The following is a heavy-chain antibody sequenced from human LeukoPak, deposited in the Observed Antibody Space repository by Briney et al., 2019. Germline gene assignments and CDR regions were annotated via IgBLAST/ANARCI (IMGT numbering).Heavy chain of an antibody. CDR3: ARGDPDY. Sequence: PGGSLRLSCEVSGFTFNNYWMNWVRQAPGKGLEWVANINYGGSDKYYVDSVKGRFTISRDNPKNSLYLQMNSLRLDDTAVYYCARGDPDYWGQGTLVTVSS. J-gene: IGHJ4*02. CDR1: GFTFNNYW. CDR2: INYGGSDK. V-gene: IGHV3-7*01.